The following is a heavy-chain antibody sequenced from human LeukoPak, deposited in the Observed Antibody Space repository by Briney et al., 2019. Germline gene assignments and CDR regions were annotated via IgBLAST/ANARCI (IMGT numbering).Heavy chain of an antibody. J-gene: IGHJ1*01. CDR1: GYTFTGYG. V-gene: IGHV1-18*01. CDR2: ISAYTGDT. D-gene: IGHD6-19*01. Sequence: ASVKVSCKASGYTFTGYGLSWVRQAPGQGLEWMGWISAYTGDTNYARKVQGRVTLTTDTSTSTAYMELRSLTSDDTAIYYCARDPIAVATKYFQHWGQGTLVTVSS. CDR3: ARDPIAVATKYFQH.